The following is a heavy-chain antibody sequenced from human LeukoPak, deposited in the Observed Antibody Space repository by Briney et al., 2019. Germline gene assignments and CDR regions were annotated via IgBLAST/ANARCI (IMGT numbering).Heavy chain of an antibody. V-gene: IGHV4-34*01. CDR2: INHSGST. CDR3: ARGGMVRGVSSRRYYGMDV. J-gene: IGHJ6*02. D-gene: IGHD3-10*01. Sequence: KPSETLSLTCAVYGGSFSGYYWSWIRQPTGKGLEWIGEINHSGSTNYNPSLKSRVTISVDTSKNQFSLKLSSVTAADTAVYYCARGGMVRGVSSRRYYGMDVWGQGTTVTVSS. CDR1: GGSFSGYY.